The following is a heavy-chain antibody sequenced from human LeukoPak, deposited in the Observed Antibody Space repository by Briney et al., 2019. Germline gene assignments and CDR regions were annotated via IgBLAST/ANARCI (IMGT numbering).Heavy chain of an antibody. Sequence: PGGSLRLSCAASGFTYSDYAMSWVRQAPGKGLKWVSIMSGSGGTTYYARSVKGRFTISRDNSRNTLYLQMNSLRAEDTAVYYCAREKGCTNGVCYSRNWFDPWGQGTLVTVSS. V-gene: IGHV3-23*01. J-gene: IGHJ5*02. CDR2: MSGSGGTT. CDR1: GFTYSDYA. CDR3: AREKGCTNGVCYSRNWFDP. D-gene: IGHD2-8*01.